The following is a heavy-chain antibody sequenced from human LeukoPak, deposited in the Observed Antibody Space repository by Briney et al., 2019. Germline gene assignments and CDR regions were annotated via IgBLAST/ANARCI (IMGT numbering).Heavy chain of an antibody. J-gene: IGHJ4*02. D-gene: IGHD1-1*01. Sequence: GGSLRLSCEASGFTFSGNWMSWVRQAPGKGLEWVASINPDGSQKHYVDSVKGRFTISRDNTKGSLYLQMNSLGAEDTAMYYCAELLGTGTTYDSWGQGTRVTVSS. CDR3: AELLGTGTTYDS. CDR1: GFTFSGNW. V-gene: IGHV3-7*01. CDR2: INPDGSQK.